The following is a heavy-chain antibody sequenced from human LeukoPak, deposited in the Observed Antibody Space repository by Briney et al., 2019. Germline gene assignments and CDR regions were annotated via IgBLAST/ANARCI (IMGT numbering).Heavy chain of an antibody. CDR1: GGSFSGYY. Sequence: SETLSLTCAVYGGSFSGYYWSWIRQPPGKGLEWIGEINHSGSTNYNPSLKSRVTISVDTSKNQFSLKLSSVTAADTAVYYCARPYGHSSSSGAFDIWGQGTMVTVSS. CDR2: INHSGST. CDR3: ARPYGHSSSSGAFDI. J-gene: IGHJ3*02. V-gene: IGHV4-34*01. D-gene: IGHD6-6*01.